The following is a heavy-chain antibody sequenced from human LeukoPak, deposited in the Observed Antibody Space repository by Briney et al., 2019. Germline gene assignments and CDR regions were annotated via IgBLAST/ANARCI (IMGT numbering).Heavy chain of an antibody. CDR3: AQRQGPMSGTYAYFDP. D-gene: IGHD1-26*01. J-gene: IGHJ5*02. V-gene: IGHV4-59*01. Sequence: SETLSLTCTVSGGSLTSYYWSCIRQPPGRGLEWLGDIYYSGSPNYNPSFKSRVTISVASSTNHFSLRLSSVTAADTAVYYCAQRQGPMSGTYAYFDPWGQGALVTVSS. CDR2: IYYSGSP. CDR1: GGSLTSYY.